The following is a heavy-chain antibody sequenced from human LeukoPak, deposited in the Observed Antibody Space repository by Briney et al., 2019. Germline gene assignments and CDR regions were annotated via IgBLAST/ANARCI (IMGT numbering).Heavy chain of an antibody. D-gene: IGHD3-22*01. J-gene: IGHJ3*02. CDR3: ARGADYYDSSGYYPDAFDI. Sequence: GGSLRLSCAASGFTFSSYAMSWVRQAPGKGLEWVSVIYSGGSTYYADSVKGRFTISRHNSKNTLYLQMNSLRAEDTAVYYCARGADYYDSSGYYPDAFDIWGQGTMVTVSS. CDR2: IYSGGST. CDR1: GFTFSSYA. V-gene: IGHV3-53*04.